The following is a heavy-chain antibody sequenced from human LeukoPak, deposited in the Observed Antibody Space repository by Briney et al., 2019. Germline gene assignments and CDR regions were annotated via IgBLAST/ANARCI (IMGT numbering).Heavy chain of an antibody. CDR3: ARREYGSGSYHLVY. D-gene: IGHD3-10*01. CDR1: GYTFSSYD. Sequence: VSVKVSCKASGYTFSSYDINWVRQATGQGLEWMGWMNPNSGNTGYAQKFQGRVTMTTNTSISTAYMEPSSLRSEDTAVYYCARREYGSGSYHLVYWGQGTLVTVSS. V-gene: IGHV1-8*01. CDR2: MNPNSGNT. J-gene: IGHJ4*02.